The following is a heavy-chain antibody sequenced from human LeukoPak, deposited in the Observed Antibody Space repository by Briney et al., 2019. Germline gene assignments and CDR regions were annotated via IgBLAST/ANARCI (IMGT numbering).Heavy chain of an antibody. CDR1: GFTFSSYG. V-gene: IGHV3-30*03. CDR2: ISYDGSNN. Sequence: PGRSLSLSCAASGFTFSSYGMHWVRQAPGKGLEWVAIISYDGSNNFYADSVKGRFTISKDNSKNTLYLQMNSLRAEDTAVYYCARRPTGYYFDYWGQGTLVTVSS. CDR3: ARRPTGYYFDY. J-gene: IGHJ4*02. D-gene: IGHD3-9*01.